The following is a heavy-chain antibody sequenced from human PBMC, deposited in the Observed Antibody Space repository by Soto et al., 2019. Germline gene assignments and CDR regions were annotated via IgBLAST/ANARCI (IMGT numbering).Heavy chain of an antibody. CDR2: ISWNSETI. V-gene: IGHV3-9*01. J-gene: IGHJ4*02. D-gene: IGHD4-17*01. CDR3: AKDMKWGGMTTIHYFDS. CDR1: GFTVDDYA. Sequence: DVQLVESGGGLVQPGRSLRLSCAASGFTVDDYAMHWVRQAPRKGLEWVSGISWNSETIDYADSVKGRFTISRDNAKSSLFLQMNSLRPDDTALYYCAKDMKWGGMTTIHYFDSWGQGTLVTVSS.